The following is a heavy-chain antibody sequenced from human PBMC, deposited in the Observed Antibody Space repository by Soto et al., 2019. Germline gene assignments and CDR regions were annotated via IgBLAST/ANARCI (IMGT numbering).Heavy chain of an antibody. CDR3: AKTIGYTWNAGLEAGYYYGMDV. V-gene: IGHV3-23*01. Sequence: EVQLLESGGGLVQPGGSLRLSCAASRFTLSSDVMSWVRQAPGKGLEWVSSISNSGGSTYYAGSVKGRFTISRDKAKYTPYLQMNSLRAEDTALYYCAKTIGYTWNAGLEAGYYYGMDVWGQGTTVTVSS. CDR1: RFTLSSDV. J-gene: IGHJ6*02. CDR2: ISNSGGST. D-gene: IGHD1-20*01.